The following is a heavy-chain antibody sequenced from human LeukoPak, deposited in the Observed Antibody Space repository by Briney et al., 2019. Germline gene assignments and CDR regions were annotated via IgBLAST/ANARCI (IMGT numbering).Heavy chain of an antibody. J-gene: IGHJ4*02. CDR1: EYTLTELS. CDR2: FDPEDGET. D-gene: IGHD1-26*01. V-gene: IGHV1-24*01. Sequence: GASVKVSCKVSEYTLTELSMHWVRQAPGKGLEWMGGFDPEDGETIYAQQFQGRVTMTEDTSTDTAYMELSSLRSEDTAVYFCATDAVGARGFDYWGQGTLVTVSS. CDR3: ATDAVGARGFDY.